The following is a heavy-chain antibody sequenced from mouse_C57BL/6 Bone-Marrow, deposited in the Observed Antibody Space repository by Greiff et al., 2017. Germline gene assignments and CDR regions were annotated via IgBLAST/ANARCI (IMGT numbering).Heavy chain of an antibody. CDR2: INPGSGGT. CDR1: GYAFTNYL. V-gene: IGHV1-54*01. D-gene: IGHD1-1*01. CDR3: ARGHYGSRDY. Sequence: VQLQQSGAELVRPGTSVKVSCKASGYAFTNYLIEWVKQRPGQGLEWIGVINPGSGGTNYNEKFKGKATLTADKSSSTAYMQLSSLTSEDSAVYFCARGHYGSRDYWGQGTTLTVSS. J-gene: IGHJ2*01.